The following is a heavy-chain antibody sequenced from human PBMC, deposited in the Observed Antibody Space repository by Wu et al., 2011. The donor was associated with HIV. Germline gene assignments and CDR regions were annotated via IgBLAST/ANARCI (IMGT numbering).Heavy chain of an antibody. D-gene: IGHD5-24*01. J-gene: IGHJ5*02. CDR2: IIPLFGTT. CDR3: TKGGRECLHNRCPTNFFDP. CDR1: GGTFSNYG. Sequence: KPGSSVKVSCKASGGTFSNYGISWVRQAPGQGLEWMGRIIPLFGTTHYAQRFQGRVTISADKSTTTVYMELSSLRFEDTAVYYCTKGGRECLHNRCPTNFFDPWGPGNPGHRLL. V-gene: IGHV1-69*06.